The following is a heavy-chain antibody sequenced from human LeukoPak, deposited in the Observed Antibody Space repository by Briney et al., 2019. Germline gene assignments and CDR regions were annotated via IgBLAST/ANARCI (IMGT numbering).Heavy chain of an antibody. D-gene: IGHD2-21*01. Sequence: GGSPRLSCAASGFTFSTYSMNWVRQVPGKGLEWVSYISSSSGSIYYADSVKGRFTVSRDNAKNSLYLQMNSLRDEDTAVYYCARYSDYWGQGTLVTVSS. V-gene: IGHV3-48*02. J-gene: IGHJ4*02. CDR2: ISSSSGSI. CDR1: GFTFSTYS. CDR3: ARYSDY.